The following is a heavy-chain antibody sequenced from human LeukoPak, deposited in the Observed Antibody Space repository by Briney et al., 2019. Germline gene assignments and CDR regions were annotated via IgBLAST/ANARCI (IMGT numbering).Heavy chain of an antibody. CDR3: ARQEYCSGGSCYTWFDP. CDR2: TSPPDSDI. Sequence: PGESLKSPGKGSGSGIKNHWIGWVRPLPGKGLRGKGITSPPDSDIRYSPSFQGQVTISSDKSISTAYLQWSSLKASDTAMYYCARQEYCSGGSCYTWFDPWGQGTLVTVSS. V-gene: IGHV5-51*01. CDR1: GSGIKNHW. J-gene: IGHJ5*02. D-gene: IGHD2-15*01.